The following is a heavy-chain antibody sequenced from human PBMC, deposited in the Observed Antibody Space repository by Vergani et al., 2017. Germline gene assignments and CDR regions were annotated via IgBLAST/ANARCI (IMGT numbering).Heavy chain of an antibody. CDR1: GDSISSGVYY. Sequence: QVQLQESGPGLVKPSQTLSLTCSVSGDSISSGVYYWGWIRQHPGKGLEWIGYIYSTGSTHHNPSLRRRINMSVDTSKNQFSLKLNSVTAADTAMYYCARMGGYDEGDAFRIGYFDSWGPGILVTVSS. D-gene: IGHD3-22*01. CDR3: ARMGGYDEGDAFRIGYFDS. V-gene: IGHV4-31*03. J-gene: IGHJ4*02. CDR2: IYSTGST.